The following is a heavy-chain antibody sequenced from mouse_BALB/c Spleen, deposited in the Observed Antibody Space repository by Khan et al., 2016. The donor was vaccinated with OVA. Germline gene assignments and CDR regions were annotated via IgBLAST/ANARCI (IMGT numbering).Heavy chain of an antibody. V-gene: IGHV3-2*02. Sequence: EVQLVESGPGLVKPSQSLSLTCTVTGYSITSNYVWNWIRQFPGNKLEWMGYISYSGSASYNPSLKSRISITRDTSKNQFFLQLNSVTTEDTATYYCARKNDYGYAVDYWGQGTSVTVSS. D-gene: IGHD1-1*01. J-gene: IGHJ4*01. CDR2: ISYSGSA. CDR3: ARKNDYGYAVDY. CDR1: GYSITSNYV.